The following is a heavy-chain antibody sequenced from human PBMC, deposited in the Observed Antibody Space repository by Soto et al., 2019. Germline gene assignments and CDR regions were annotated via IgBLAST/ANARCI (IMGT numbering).Heavy chain of an antibody. D-gene: IGHD3-22*01. CDR3: ARDPDLIGYYSYFDY. Sequence: QVQLVESGGGVVQPGRSLRLSCAASGFTFSSYGIHWVRQAPGKGLEWVAVISYDGSNKYYADSVKGRFTIARDNSKNTLYLKMNSLRVEDTAVYYCARDPDLIGYYSYFDYWGQGTLVTVSS. CDR2: ISYDGSNK. J-gene: IGHJ4*02. V-gene: IGHV3-30*03. CDR1: GFTFSSYG.